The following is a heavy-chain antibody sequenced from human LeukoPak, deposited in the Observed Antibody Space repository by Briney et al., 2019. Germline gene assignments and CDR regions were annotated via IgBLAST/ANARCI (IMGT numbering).Heavy chain of an antibody. V-gene: IGHV3-23*01. CDR1: GFTFSGYA. Sequence: GGSLRLSCAASGFTFSGYAMSWVRQAPGMGLEWVSVISGSGGRTFYAGFVKSRFTISRDDSNNTLYLHMNSLGAEDTAVYYCAREAFYTTGWFSLFGYWGQGTLVTVSS. D-gene: IGHD6-19*01. CDR2: ISGSGGRT. J-gene: IGHJ4*02. CDR3: AREAFYTTGWFSLFGY.